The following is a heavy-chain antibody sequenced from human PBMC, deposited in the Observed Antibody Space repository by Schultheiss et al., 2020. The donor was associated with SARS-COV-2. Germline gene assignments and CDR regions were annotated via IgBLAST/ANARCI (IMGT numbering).Heavy chain of an antibody. CDR2: IIYTGGRT. CDR3: ARGNKYDGSSYYSFYY. CDR1: GFSFSSAG. Sequence: GGSLRLSCSTSGFSFSSAGMSWVRQPPGKGLEWVSTIIYTGGRTYYADSVKGRFTISRDNAKNSLYLQMNSLRDEDTAVYYCARGNKYDGSSYYSFYYWGQGTLVTVSS. V-gene: IGHV3-23*01. J-gene: IGHJ4*02. D-gene: IGHD3-22*01.